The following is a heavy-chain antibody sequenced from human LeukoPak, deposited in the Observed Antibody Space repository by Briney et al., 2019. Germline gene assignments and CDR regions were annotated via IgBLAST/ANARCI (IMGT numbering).Heavy chain of an antibody. V-gene: IGHV4-39*02. CDR3: ARERGTAMVYYFDY. J-gene: IGHJ4*02. CDR2: IYYSGST. D-gene: IGHD5-18*01. CDR1: GGSISSSSYY. Sequence: SETLSLTCTVSGGSISSSSYYWGWIRQPPGKGLEWIGSIYYSGSTYYNPSLKGRVTISVDTSKNQFSLKLSSVTAADTAVYYCARERGTAMVYYFDYWGQGTLVTVSS.